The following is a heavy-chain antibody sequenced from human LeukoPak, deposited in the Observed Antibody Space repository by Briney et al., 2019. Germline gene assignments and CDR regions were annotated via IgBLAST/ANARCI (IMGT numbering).Heavy chain of an antibody. V-gene: IGHV3-30*18. Sequence: GGSLRLSCAASGFTFSSYWMHWVRQAPGKGLEWVAVISYDGSNKYYADSVKGRFTISRDNSKNTLYLQMNSLRAEDMAVYYCAKDIYDYGGSFDYWGQGTLVTVSS. J-gene: IGHJ4*02. D-gene: IGHD4-23*01. CDR1: GFTFSSYW. CDR2: ISYDGSNK. CDR3: AKDIYDYGGSFDY.